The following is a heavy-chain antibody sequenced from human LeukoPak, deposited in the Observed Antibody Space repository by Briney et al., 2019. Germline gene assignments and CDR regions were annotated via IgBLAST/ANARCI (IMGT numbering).Heavy chain of an antibody. J-gene: IGHJ4*02. Sequence: NPSETLSLTCTVSGGSISSSSYYWGWIRQPPGKGLEWIGSIYYSGSTYYNPSLKSRVTISVDTSKNQFSLKLSSVTAADTAVYYCARQTFDYYGSGSYYFVDYWGQGTLVTVSS. CDR2: IYYSGST. D-gene: IGHD3-10*01. V-gene: IGHV4-39*01. CDR1: GGSISSSSYY. CDR3: ARQTFDYYGSGSYYFVDY.